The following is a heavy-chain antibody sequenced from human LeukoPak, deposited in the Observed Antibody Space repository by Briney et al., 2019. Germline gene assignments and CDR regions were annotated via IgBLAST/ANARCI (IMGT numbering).Heavy chain of an antibody. Sequence: SETLSLTCAVYGGSFSGYYWSWIRQPPGKGLEWIGEINHSGSTNYNPSLKSRVTIPVDTSKNQFSLKLSSVTAADTAVYYCARPGCYGSGNWYFDLWGRGTLVTVSS. CDR3: ARPGCYGSGNWYFDL. CDR2: INHSGST. CDR1: GGSFSGYY. V-gene: IGHV4-34*01. D-gene: IGHD3-10*01. J-gene: IGHJ2*01.